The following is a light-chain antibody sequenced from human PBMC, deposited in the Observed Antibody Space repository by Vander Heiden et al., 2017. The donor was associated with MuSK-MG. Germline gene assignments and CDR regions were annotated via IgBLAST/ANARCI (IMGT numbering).Light chain of an antibody. CDR1: SSAIGAHDQ. V-gene: IGLV2-23*02. CDR3: CCFTTSGTLV. Sequence: HSALPPPASVSGSPGQSITISCSGTSSAIGAHDQVPWYEVYPGNVPKCWREGVNKRPSGVSTRVPGAKSGNWASLTICGLQAEDEADYDCCCFTTSGTLVFGGGTKLTVL. J-gene: IGLJ3*02. CDR2: GVN.